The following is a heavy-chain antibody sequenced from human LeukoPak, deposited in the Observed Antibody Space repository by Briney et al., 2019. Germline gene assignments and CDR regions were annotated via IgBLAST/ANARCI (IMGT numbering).Heavy chain of an antibody. D-gene: IGHD2-2*01. J-gene: IGHJ4*02. CDR3: ARPIVVVPAAHPHYFDY. Sequence: GSVKVSCKASGFTFTSYGISWVRQAPGQGLEWMGWISAYNGNTYYADTLKGRFTISTDTSTTTAYVELRSLRSDDTAVYYCARPIVVVPAAHPHYFDYWGQGTLVTVSS. V-gene: IGHV1-18*01. CDR1: GFTFTSYG. CDR2: ISAYNGNT.